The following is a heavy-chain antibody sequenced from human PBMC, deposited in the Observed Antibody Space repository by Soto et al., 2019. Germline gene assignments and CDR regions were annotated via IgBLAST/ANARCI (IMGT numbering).Heavy chain of an antibody. D-gene: IGHD2-8*01. J-gene: IGHJ4*01. Sequence: SGEVSCKASGGTFSSYAISWGRQAPGQGLEWMGGIIPIFGTANYAQKFQGRLTITADESTSTAYMELSSLRYEDTAVYYCARGLYCTDGVCYPNYWGPGTRVAVTT. V-gene: IGHV1-69*13. CDR1: GGTFSSYA. CDR2: IIPIFGTA. CDR3: ARGLYCTDGVCYPNY.